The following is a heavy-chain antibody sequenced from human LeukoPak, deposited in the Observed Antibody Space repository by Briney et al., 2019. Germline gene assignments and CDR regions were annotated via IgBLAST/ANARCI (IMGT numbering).Heavy chain of an antibody. CDR2: IYYSGST. CDR3: AINPWGGGKCY. D-gene: IGHD3-16*01. J-gene: IGHJ4*02. CDR1: GGSISSGGYY. Sequence: SETLSLTCTVSGGSISSGGYYWSWIRQHPGKGLEWIGYIYYSGSTYYNPSLRSRVTISVDTSKNQFSLKLSSVTPADTAVYYGAINPWGGGKCYWGQGPLVTVSS. V-gene: IGHV4-31*03.